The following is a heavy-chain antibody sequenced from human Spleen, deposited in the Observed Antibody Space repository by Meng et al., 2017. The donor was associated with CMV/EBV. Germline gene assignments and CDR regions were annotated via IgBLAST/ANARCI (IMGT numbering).Heavy chain of an antibody. CDR2: IYYSGST. D-gene: IGHD6-6*01. CDR3: ARDYSSSSKGLDV. J-gene: IGHJ6*02. V-gene: IGHV4-31*03. Sequence: SETLSLTCTVSDGSVSSDTYYWSWIRQYPGKGLEWIGYIYYSGSTYYNPSLKSRVTISIDTSKNQFSLKLKSVTAADTAVYYCARDYSSSSKGLDVWGQGTTVTVSS. CDR1: DGSVSSDTYY.